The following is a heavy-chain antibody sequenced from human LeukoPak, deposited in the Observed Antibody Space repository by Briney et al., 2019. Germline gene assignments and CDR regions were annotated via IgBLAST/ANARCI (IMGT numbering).Heavy chain of an antibody. Sequence: PGGSLRLSCAASRFTFSYYSMNWVRQAPGKGLEWVSYISSGSSKISYADSVKGRFTISRDNAKNSLYLQMNSLRAEDTAVYYCARIWRVGTTYYYAMDVWGQGTTVTVSS. CDR1: RFTFSYYS. CDR2: ISSGSSKI. D-gene: IGHD1-26*01. J-gene: IGHJ6*02. CDR3: ARIWRVGTTYYYAMDV. V-gene: IGHV3-48*04.